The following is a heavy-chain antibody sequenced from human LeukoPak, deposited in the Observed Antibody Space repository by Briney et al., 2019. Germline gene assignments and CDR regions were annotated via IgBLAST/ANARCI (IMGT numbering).Heavy chain of an antibody. J-gene: IGHJ3*02. CDR3: ARGYYYDSSGPYAPGAFDI. V-gene: IGHV3-74*01. D-gene: IGHD3-22*01. CDR2: INTDGSST. CDR1: GFIFSSYW. Sequence: GGSLRLSCAASGFIFSSYWMHWVRHAPGKGLAWVSRINTDGSSTSYADSVKGRFTISRDNAKNSLYLQMNSLRAEDTAVYYCARGYYYDSSGPYAPGAFDIWGQGTMVTVSS.